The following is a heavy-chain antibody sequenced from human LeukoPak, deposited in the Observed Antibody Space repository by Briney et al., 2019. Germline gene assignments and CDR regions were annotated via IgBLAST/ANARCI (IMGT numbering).Heavy chain of an antibody. CDR2: ISGSGVST. CDR3: TKSHFSGSYRFED. D-gene: IGHD1-26*01. J-gene: IGHJ4*02. CDR1: GSTFSGYA. V-gene: IGHV3-23*01. Sequence: PPGGSLRLSCAASGSTFSGYAISWVRQAPGKGLEWVSVISGSGVSTYYADSLKGRFTISRANSKNTLYLQMNSLRAEDTALYCCTKSHFSGSYRFEDWGQGTLVTVSS.